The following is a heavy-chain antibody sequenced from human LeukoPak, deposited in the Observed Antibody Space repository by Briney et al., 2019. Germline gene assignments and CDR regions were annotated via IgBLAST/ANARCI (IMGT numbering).Heavy chain of an antibody. V-gene: IGHV1-46*01. CDR3: ARDRRDYYDSSGHFDY. J-gene: IGHJ4*02. CDR1: GYTCTSYY. Sequence: ASVKVSCKASGYTCTSYYMHWVRQAPGQGLEWMGIINPSGSSTSYAQKFQGRVTMTRDTSTSTVYMELSSLRSEDTAVYYCARDRRDYYDSSGHFDYWGQGTPVTVSS. D-gene: IGHD3-22*01. CDR2: INPSGSST.